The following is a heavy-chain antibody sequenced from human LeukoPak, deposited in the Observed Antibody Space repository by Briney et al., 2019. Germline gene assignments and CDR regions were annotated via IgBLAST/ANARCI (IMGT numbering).Heavy chain of an antibody. CDR2: IDSRDNT. J-gene: IGHJ3*01. V-gene: IGHV3-53*01. D-gene: IGHD3-9*01. Sequence: PGGSLRLSCAASGFTVRNNHMSWVRQAPGKGLEWVSVIDSRDNTYHADSVKGRFTISRDNSKNTLYLQMNSLRGEDTAIYYCAKDVLTGYSSDAFDVWGQGTMVSVSS. CDR3: AKDVLTGYSSDAFDV. CDR1: GFTVRNNH.